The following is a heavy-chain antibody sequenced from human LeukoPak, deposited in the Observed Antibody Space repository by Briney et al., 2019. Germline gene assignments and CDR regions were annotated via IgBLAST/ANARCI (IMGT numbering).Heavy chain of an antibody. CDR1: GESFSGYF. D-gene: IGHD2-15*01. V-gene: IGHV4-34*01. J-gene: IGHJ4*02. CDR2: INHSRST. CDR3: ARAPAVRAIDY. Sequence: PSETLSLTCAVYGESFSGYFWTWIRRPPGKGLDWIGDINHSRSTNYNPSLKSRVTISIDTSKNQFSLTLRSVTAADTAVYYCARAPAVRAIDYWGQGTLVTVSS.